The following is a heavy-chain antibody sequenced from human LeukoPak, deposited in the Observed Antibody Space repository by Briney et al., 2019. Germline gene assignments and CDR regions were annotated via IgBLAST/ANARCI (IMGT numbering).Heavy chain of an antibody. V-gene: IGHV4-59*12. CDR3: ARGRGGGGSSNNWFDP. CDR2: IYYSGTT. Sequence: SETLSLTCTVSGGSINSYYWSWIRQPPGKGLEWIGYIYYSGTTNYNPSFKSRVTISVDTSKNQFSLKLISVTAADTAVYFCARGRGGGGSSNNWFDPWGRGTLVIVSS. CDR1: GGSINSYY. J-gene: IGHJ5*02. D-gene: IGHD2-15*01.